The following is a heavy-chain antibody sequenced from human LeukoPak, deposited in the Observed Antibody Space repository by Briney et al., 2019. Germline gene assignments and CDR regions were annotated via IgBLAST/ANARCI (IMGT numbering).Heavy chain of an antibody. J-gene: IGHJ4*02. V-gene: IGHV1-2*06. CDR2: INPNSGGT. CDR1: GYTFTGYY. D-gene: IGHD4-17*01. Sequence: VAAVKVSCKASGYTFTGYYMHWVRQAPGQGLEWMGRINPNSGGTNYAQKFQGRVTMTRDASISTAYMELSRLRSDDTAVYYCARDEDYGDADYWGQGTLVTVSS. CDR3: ARDEDYGDADY.